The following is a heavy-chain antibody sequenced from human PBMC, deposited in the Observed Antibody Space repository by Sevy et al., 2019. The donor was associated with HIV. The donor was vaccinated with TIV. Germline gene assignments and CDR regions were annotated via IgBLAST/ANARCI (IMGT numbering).Heavy chain of an antibody. V-gene: IGHV3-23*01. J-gene: IGHJ6*02. D-gene: IGHD2-2*01. CDR3: AKVDVVVPVADYGLDV. CDR1: GFTFSNYA. CDR2: ISGSGGST. Sequence: GGSLRLSCAASGFTFSNYAMSWVRQAPGKGLEWVSSISGSGGSTYYADSVKGRVTISRDNSKNTLYLQMNSLGAEETAVYYCAKVDVVVPVADYGLDVWGQGTTVTVSS.